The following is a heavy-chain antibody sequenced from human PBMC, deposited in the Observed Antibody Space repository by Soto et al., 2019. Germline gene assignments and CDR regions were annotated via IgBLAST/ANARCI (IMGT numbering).Heavy chain of an antibody. CDR1: GDTFTKCH. D-gene: IGHD3-16*01. CDR2: IDPSGGVT. CDR3: ARYLLGHDNYESIGSYFAH. J-gene: IGHJ4*02. V-gene: IGHV1-46*01. Sequence: GISVKVCCKASGDTFTKCHIHWVRQAPGKGREWMGMIDPSGGVTRDAQRFQGRITMTSDPSTSSVYMELIGLTSEDTAVYYCARYLLGHDNYESIGSYFAHRGPGTLVTVSS.